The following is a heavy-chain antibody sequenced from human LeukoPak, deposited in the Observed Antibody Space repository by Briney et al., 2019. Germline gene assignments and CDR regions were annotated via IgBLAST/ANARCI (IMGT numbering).Heavy chain of an antibody. Sequence: GESLKISCKGSGCSFTSYLIGWVRQMPGKGLEWMGIIYPGDSDTKYSPSSQGQVTISADKSITTTYLQWSSLKASDTAIYYCARRSSIATRLFDFWGQGTLVTVSS. J-gene: IGHJ4*02. V-gene: IGHV5-51*01. D-gene: IGHD6-6*01. CDR3: ARRSSIATRLFDF. CDR1: GCSFTSYL. CDR2: IYPGDSDT.